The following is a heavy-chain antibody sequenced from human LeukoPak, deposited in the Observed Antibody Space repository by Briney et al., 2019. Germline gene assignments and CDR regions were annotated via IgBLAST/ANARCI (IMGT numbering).Heavy chain of an antibody. V-gene: IGHV3-30*02. D-gene: IGHD5-18*01. CDR1: GFTFSNYG. Sequence: GGSLRLSCAASGFTFSNYGMHWVRQAPGKGLEWVAFIHYDGSDKYYADSVKGRFTISRDNSKNTLHLQMNSLSPEDMAVYYCTKSYIYGFDYWGQGTPVTVSS. CDR2: IHYDGSDK. CDR3: TKSYIYGFDY. J-gene: IGHJ4*02.